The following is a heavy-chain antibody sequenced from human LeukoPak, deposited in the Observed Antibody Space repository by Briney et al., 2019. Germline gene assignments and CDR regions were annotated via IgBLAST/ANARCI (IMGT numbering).Heavy chain of an antibody. CDR1: GGSISSGDYY. J-gene: IGHJ5*02. Sequence: PSETLSLTCTVSGGSISSGDYYWGWIRQPPGKGLEWIGSIYHSGSTYYNPSLKSRVTISVDTSKNQFSLKLSSVTAADTAVYYCARRYQLLFSAWFDPWGQGTLVTVSS. D-gene: IGHD2-2*01. CDR2: IYHSGST. V-gene: IGHV4-39*07. CDR3: ARRYQLLFSAWFDP.